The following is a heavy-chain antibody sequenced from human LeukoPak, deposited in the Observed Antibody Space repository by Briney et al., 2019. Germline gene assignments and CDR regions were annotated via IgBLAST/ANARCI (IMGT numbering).Heavy chain of an antibody. J-gene: IGHJ4*02. Sequence: SETLSLTCAVYGGSFSGYYWSWIRQPPGKGLEWIGAINHSGSTNYNPSLKSRVTISVDTSKNQFSLKLSSVTAADTAVYYCAREWNPDYGEPHWGQGTLVTVSS. CDR3: AREWNPDYGEPH. V-gene: IGHV4-34*01. CDR2: INHSGST. D-gene: IGHD4-17*01. CDR1: GGSFSGYY.